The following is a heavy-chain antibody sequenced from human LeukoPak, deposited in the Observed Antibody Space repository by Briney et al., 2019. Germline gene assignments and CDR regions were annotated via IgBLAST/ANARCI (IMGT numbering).Heavy chain of an antibody. Sequence: ASVKVSCKASGYTFTGYYMHWVRQAPGQGLEWMGWINPNSGGTNYAQKLQGRVTMTRDTSISTAYMELSRLRSDDTAVYYCASPPNYDFWSGLDYWGQGTLVTVSS. CDR3: ASPPNYDFWSGLDY. D-gene: IGHD3-3*01. CDR2: INPNSGGT. V-gene: IGHV1-2*02. J-gene: IGHJ4*02. CDR1: GYTFTGYY.